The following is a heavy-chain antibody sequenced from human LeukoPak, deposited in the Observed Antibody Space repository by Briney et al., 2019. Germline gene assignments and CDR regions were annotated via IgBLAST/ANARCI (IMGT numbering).Heavy chain of an antibody. CDR2: XXYSGST. CDR3: ARAGRLWGSYRPNWYFDL. CDR1: VRSIRSYX. D-gene: IGHD3-16*02. Sequence: SDTLSLTRTLSVRSIRSYXGXXIPPPPGKGREWIGXXXYSGSTNYNPYLKSRVTISVDTSKNQFSQSLSSVTAADAALYFCARAGRLWGSYRPNWYFDLWGRGTLVTVSS. J-gene: IGHJ2*01. V-gene: IGHV4-59*07.